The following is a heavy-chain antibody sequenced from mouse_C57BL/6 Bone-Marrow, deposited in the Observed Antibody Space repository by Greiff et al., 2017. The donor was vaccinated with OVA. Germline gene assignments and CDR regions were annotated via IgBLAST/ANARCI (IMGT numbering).Heavy chain of an antibody. CDR3: ARSRGTYWYFDV. D-gene: IGHD3-3*01. CDR2: INPNNGGT. J-gene: IGHJ1*03. CDR1: GYTFTDYN. V-gene: IGHV1-22*01. Sequence: EVKLVESGPELVKPGASVKMSCKASGYTFTDYNMHWVKQSHGKSLEWIGYINPNNGGTSYNQKFKGKATLTVNKSSSTAYMELRSLTSEDSAVYYCARSRGTYWYFDVWGTGTTVTVSS.